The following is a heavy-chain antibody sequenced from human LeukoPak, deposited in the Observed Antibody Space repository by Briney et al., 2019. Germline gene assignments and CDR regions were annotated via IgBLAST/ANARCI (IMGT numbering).Heavy chain of an antibody. CDR3: ARGYDYGDYVGDLDY. V-gene: IGHV1-18*01. D-gene: IGHD4-17*01. J-gene: IGHJ4*02. Sequence: ASVKVSCKASGYTFTSYPISWVRQAPGQGLEWMGWITTYNGNTHYAQKLQGRVNMTTETSTSTAYMDLRGLRSEDTAVYYCARGYDYGDYVGDLDYWGQGTLVTVSS. CDR1: GYTFTSYP. CDR2: ITTYNGNT.